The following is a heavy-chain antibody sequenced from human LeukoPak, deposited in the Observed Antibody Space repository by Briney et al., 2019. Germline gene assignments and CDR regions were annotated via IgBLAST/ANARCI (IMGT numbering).Heavy chain of an antibody. CDR1: GGTFSSYA. CDR3: ARGEQLWQGVDY. CDR2: IIPILGIA. V-gene: IGHV1-69*04. Sequence: SVKVSCTASGGTFSSYAISWVRQAPGQGLEWMGRIIPILGIANYAQKFQGRVTITADKSTSTAYMELSSLRSEDTAVYYCARGEQLWQGVDYWGQGTLVTVSS. J-gene: IGHJ4*02. D-gene: IGHD5-18*01.